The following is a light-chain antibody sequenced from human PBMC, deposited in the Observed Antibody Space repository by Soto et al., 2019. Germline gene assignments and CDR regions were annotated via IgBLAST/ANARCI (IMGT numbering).Light chain of an antibody. V-gene: IGKV1-33*01. J-gene: IGKJ3*01. CDR2: DAS. CDR3: LQYDNLPPFT. CDR1: QDISNY. Sequence: DIQMTQSPSSLSASVGDRVTITCQASQDISNYLNWYQQKPGKAPKLLIYDASNLETGVPSRFSGSGSGTDFTFTISSLQPEDIATSYCLQYDNLPPFTFGPGTKVDIK.